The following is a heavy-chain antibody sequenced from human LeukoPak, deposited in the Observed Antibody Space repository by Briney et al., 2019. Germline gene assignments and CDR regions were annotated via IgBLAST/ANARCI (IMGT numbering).Heavy chain of an antibody. CDR1: GYTFTSND. Sequence: ASVKVSCKASGYTFTSNDIHWVRQAPGQGLEWMGIINPSGGSTSYARKFQGRVTMTRDTSTSTVYMELSSLRSEDTAVYYCARFASLYSRSWYYAFDIWGQGTMVTVSS. V-gene: IGHV1-46*01. D-gene: IGHD6-13*01. CDR3: ARFASLYSRSWYYAFDI. CDR2: INPSGGST. J-gene: IGHJ3*02.